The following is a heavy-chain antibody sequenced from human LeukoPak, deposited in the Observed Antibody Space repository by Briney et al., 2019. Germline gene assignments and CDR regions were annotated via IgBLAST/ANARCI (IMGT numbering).Heavy chain of an antibody. D-gene: IGHD1-26*01. CDR1: GGSISSSSYY. V-gene: IGHV4-39*01. CDR3: ARHSGSYLKSALHI. CDR2: MYYSGST. Sequence: SETLSLTCTVSGGSISSSSYYWGWIRQPPGRGLEWIGSMYYSGSTYYNPSLKSRVTISVDTSKNQFSLELTSVTAADTAVYYCARHSGSYLKSALHIWGQGTMVTVSS. J-gene: IGHJ3*02.